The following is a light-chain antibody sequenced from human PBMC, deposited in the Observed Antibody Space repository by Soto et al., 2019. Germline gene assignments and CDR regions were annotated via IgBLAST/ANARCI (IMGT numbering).Light chain of an antibody. CDR3: QQYYSIPLT. J-gene: IGKJ4*01. Sequence: NVLTQSPGTLSFSPGERATVSCRAIQSITGSYLAWYQQTPGQAPRLLIYGASSRATGVPDRFSGSGSGTDFTLTISRMEPEDFAVYYCQQYYSIPLTFGGGTKVDIK. CDR2: GAS. V-gene: IGKV3-20*01. CDR1: QSITGSY.